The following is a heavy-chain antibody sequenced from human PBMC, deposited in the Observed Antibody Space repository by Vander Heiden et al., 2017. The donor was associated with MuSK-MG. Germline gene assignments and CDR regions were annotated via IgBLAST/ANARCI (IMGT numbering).Heavy chain of an antibody. CDR2: INAGNGNT. CDR1: GYTFTSYA. D-gene: IGHD6-13*01. J-gene: IGHJ5*02. V-gene: IGHV1-3*01. Sequence: QVQLVQSGAEVKKPGASVKVSCKASGYTFTSYAMHWVRQAPGQRLEWMGWINAGNGNTKYSQKFQGRVTITRDTSASTAYMELSSLRSEDTAVYYCASNTHYSSSWYWFDPWGQGTLVTVSS. CDR3: ASNTHYSSSWYWFDP.